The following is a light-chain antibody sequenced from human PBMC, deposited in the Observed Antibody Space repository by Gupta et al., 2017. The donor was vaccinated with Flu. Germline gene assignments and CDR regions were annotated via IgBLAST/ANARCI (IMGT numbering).Light chain of an antibody. CDR2: DAS. CDR1: QSVSSY. CDR3: QQRSNWPPIT. V-gene: IGKV3-11*01. J-gene: IGKJ5*01. Sequence: EIVLTQSPATLSLSPGERATLSCRASQSVSSYLAWYQQKPGQAPRLLIYDASNRDTGIPARFSGSGYGKDFTLTISSREQEDFAVYYCQQRSNWPPITFGQGTLLEIK.